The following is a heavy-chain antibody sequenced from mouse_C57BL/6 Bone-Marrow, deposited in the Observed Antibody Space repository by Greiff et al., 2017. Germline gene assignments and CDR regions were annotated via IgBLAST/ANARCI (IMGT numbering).Heavy chain of an antibody. CDR3: ARGGVVAANYFDY. CDR2: ISSGGSST. D-gene: IGHD1-1*01. Sequence: EVQRVESGGDLVKPGGSLKLSCAASGFTFSSYGMSWVRQTPDKRLEWVATISSGGSSTYYPDSVKGRFTISSDNAKNTLYLQMSSLKSEDTAMYYGARGGVVAANYFDYWGQGTTLTVSS. V-gene: IGHV5-6*01. J-gene: IGHJ2*01. CDR1: GFTFSSYG.